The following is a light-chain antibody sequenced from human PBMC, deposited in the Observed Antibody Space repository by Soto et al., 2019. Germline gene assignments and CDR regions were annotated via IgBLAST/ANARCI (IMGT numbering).Light chain of an antibody. CDR1: LSVSSY. Sequence: EILLTQSPATLSLSPGESATLSCRASLSVSSYLAWYQQKPGQAPRLLISDASNRATGIPARFSGSGSGTDFTLTISSLEPEDSAIYYCQQRSNWPVTVGQGTRLEI. CDR3: QQRSNWPVT. V-gene: IGKV3-11*01. CDR2: DAS. J-gene: IGKJ5*01.